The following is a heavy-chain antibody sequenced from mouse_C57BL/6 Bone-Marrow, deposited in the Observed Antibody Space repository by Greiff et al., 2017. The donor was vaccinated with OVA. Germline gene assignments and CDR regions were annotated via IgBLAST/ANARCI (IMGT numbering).Heavy chain of an antibody. V-gene: IGHV14-1*01. Sequence: EVQLQQSGAELVRPGASVKLSCTASGFNIKDYYMHWVKQRPEQGLEWIGRIDPEDGDTEYAQKFQGKATLTADKSSNTAYLQLSSLTSEDTAVYDGTRRFGRVARYLDVWGKGTTVTVSS. CDR3: TRRFGRVARYLDV. D-gene: IGHD1-1*01. J-gene: IGHJ1*03. CDR1: GFNIKDYY. CDR2: IDPEDGDT.